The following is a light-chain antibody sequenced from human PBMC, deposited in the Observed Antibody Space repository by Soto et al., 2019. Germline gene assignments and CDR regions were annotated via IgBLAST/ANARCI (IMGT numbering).Light chain of an antibody. Sequence: DVVMTQSPLSLPVTLGQPASISCRSSQSLVYKDGNTYLNWFQQRPGQPPRPLIYRVSNRDSGVPDRFSGSGSGTDFTLMISRVEAEDVGVYYCMQGTHWPYTFGQGTKLEIK. CDR2: RVS. J-gene: IGKJ2*01. V-gene: IGKV2-30*01. CDR3: MQGTHWPYT. CDR1: QSLVYKDGNTY.